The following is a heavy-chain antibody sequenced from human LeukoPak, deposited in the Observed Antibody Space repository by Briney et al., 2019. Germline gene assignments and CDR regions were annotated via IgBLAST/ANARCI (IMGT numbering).Heavy chain of an antibody. CDR3: ARDIQLST. D-gene: IGHD5-24*01. Sequence: TGGSLRLSCAASAFTFSSFGMHWVRQAPGKGLEWVAVIWYDGSKKYYADSVKGRFTISRDNSKDTLYLQMNSLRAEDTAIYYCARDIQLSTWGLGTMVTVSS. CDR1: AFTFSSFG. V-gene: IGHV3-33*01. CDR2: IWYDGSKK. J-gene: IGHJ3*01.